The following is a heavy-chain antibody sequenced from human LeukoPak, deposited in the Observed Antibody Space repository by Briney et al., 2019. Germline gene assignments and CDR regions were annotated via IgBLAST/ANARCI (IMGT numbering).Heavy chain of an antibody. Sequence: PSDTLSLTCTVSGDSISSHSYFWGWIRQPPGKGLEWIGNIHYIGSTYYNPSLKSRVTISVDTSTNQFSPKLSSVTAADTAVYYCAKTLPYSGGWRATFDFWGQGTLVTVSS. V-gene: IGHV4-39*01. CDR3: AKTLPYSGGWRATFDF. CDR1: GDSISSHSYF. D-gene: IGHD6-19*01. CDR2: IHYIGST. J-gene: IGHJ4*02.